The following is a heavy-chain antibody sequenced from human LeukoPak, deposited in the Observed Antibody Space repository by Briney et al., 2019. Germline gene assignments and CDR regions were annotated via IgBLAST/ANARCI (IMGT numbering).Heavy chain of an antibody. Sequence: PSETLSLTCAVPGDLIAHYWWSWVRQPPGKGLEWIGEIFHSGSVSYNPSLKSRATLSVDKSKNQLSLNLNSVTAADTAVYYCARNTVYCMDVWGQGTTVTVS. J-gene: IGHJ6*02. CDR3: ARNTVYCMDV. V-gene: IGHV4-4*02. D-gene: IGHD4-17*01. CDR1: GDLIAHYW. CDR2: IFHSGSV.